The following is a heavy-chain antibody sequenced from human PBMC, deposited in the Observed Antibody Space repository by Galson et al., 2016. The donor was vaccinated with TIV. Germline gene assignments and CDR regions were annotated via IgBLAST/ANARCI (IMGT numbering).Heavy chain of an antibody. Sequence: SVKVSCKASGYTFASYHINWVRQATGQGLEWMGWINPDSGNTGYVQKLQGRVTMTRNISASTVSMELSSLRSEDTAGYYRAMRLSVVAPNWVDPWGQGTLVTVSS. CDR1: GYTFASYH. J-gene: IGHJ5*02. CDR2: INPDSGNT. CDR3: AMRLSVVAPNWVDP. V-gene: IGHV1-8*02. D-gene: IGHD2-2*01.